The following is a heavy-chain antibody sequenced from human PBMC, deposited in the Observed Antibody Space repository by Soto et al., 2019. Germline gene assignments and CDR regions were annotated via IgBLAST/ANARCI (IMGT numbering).Heavy chain of an antibody. J-gene: IGHJ4*02. CDR1: GYTFTSYA. CDR3: ARSDFDWLSEARYYFDY. Sequence: ASVKVSCKASGYTFTSYAMHWVRQAPGQGLEWMGIINPSGGSTTYAQSFQGRVTMTRDTSTSTVYMELSSLRSEDTAVYYCARSDFDWLSEARYYFDYWGQGTLVTVSS. CDR2: INPSGGST. V-gene: IGHV1-46*01. D-gene: IGHD3-9*01.